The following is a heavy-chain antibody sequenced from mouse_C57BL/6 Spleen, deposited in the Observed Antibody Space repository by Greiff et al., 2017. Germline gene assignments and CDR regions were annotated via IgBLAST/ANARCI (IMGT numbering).Heavy chain of an antibody. Sequence: VKLMESGPELVKPGASVKISCKASGYAFSSSWMNWVKQRPGKGLEWIGRIYPGDGDTNYNGKFKGKATLTADKSSSTAYMQLSSLTSEDSAVYFCARYDGYYLYYAMDYWGQGTSVTVSS. CDR1: GYAFSSSW. D-gene: IGHD2-3*01. J-gene: IGHJ4*01. CDR2: IYPGDGDT. CDR3: ARYDGYYLYYAMDY. V-gene: IGHV1-82*01.